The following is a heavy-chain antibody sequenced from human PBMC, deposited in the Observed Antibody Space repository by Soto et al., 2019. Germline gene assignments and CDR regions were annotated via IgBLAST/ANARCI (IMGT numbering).Heavy chain of an antibody. CDR2: IYYSGST. V-gene: IGHV4-59*01. CDR3: ARDIITGTTAWFDP. J-gene: IGHJ5*02. D-gene: IGHD1-7*01. Sequence: SETLSLTCTVSGGSISSYYWSWIRQPPGKGLEWIGYIYYSGSTNYNPSLKSRVTISVDTSKNQFSLKLSSVTAADTAVYYCARDIITGTTAWFDPWGQGTLVTVSS. CDR1: GGSISSYY.